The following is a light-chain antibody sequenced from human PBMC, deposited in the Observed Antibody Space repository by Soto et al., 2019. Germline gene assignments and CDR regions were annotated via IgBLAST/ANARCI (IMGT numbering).Light chain of an antibody. CDR2: VAS. CDR1: QSISSN. J-gene: IGKJ2*01. Sequence: DIQMTQSPSSLSASVGDRVTITCRASQSISSNLNWYQQKPGEAPKLLIYVASSLQSGVPSRFSGSESGTDYPLTISSLQPDDFANYYCQQSYSPPYTFGQGTKLEIK. V-gene: IGKV1-39*01. CDR3: QQSYSPPYT.